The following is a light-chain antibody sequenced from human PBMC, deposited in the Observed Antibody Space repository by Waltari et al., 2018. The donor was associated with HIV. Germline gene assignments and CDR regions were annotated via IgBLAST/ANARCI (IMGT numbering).Light chain of an antibody. CDR1: SSNTGSHP. Sequence: QPVLSQPPSASGTPGQRVTIACSAGSSNTGSHPVNWYQQLPGMAPKLIIYSNNERPSGVPDRFSGSKSGTSASLAISGLQSEDEADYYCATWDDSLNGPEFGGGTKLTVL. CDR3: ATWDDSLNGPE. CDR2: SNN. V-gene: IGLV1-44*01. J-gene: IGLJ3*02.